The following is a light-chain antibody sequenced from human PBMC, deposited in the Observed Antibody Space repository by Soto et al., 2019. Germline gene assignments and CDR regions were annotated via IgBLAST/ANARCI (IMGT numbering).Light chain of an antibody. CDR2: GAS. Sequence: IVLTQSPGTLSLSPGERATLSCRASQSVSSTYLAWCQQKPGQAPRLLIYGASTRATGIPDRFSGTGSGTDFTLTISRLEPEDFAVYYCQQYGSPPITFGQGTRLEI. V-gene: IGKV3-20*01. J-gene: IGKJ5*01. CDR3: QQYGSPPIT. CDR1: QSVSSTY.